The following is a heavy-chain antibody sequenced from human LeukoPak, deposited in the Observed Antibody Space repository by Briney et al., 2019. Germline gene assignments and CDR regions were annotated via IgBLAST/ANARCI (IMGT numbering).Heavy chain of an antibody. Sequence: SQTLSLTCAISGDRVSSNSAAWNWLRQSPSRGLGWLGRTYYRSKWYNDYAVSVKSRTTINPDTSKNQFSLQLNSVTPEDTAVYYCARSGVIDMVPFDHWGQGTLVTVSS. D-gene: IGHD2-21*01. V-gene: IGHV6-1*01. J-gene: IGHJ4*02. CDR3: ARSGVIDMVPFDH. CDR1: GDRVSSNSAA. CDR2: TYYRSKWYN.